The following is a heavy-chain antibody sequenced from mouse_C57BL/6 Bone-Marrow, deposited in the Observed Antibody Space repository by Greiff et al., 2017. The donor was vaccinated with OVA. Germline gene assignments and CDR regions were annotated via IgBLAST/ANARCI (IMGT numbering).Heavy chain of an antibody. Sequence: DVQLVESGGGLVKPGGSLKLSCAASGFTFSDYGMHWVRQAPEKGLEWVAYISSGSSTIYYADTVKGRFTISRDNAKNTLFLQMTSLRSEDTAMYYCARDAFITTVVGYFDVWGTGTTVTVSS. CDR3: ARDAFITTVVGYFDV. D-gene: IGHD1-1*01. J-gene: IGHJ1*03. V-gene: IGHV5-17*01. CDR1: GFTFSDYG. CDR2: ISSGSSTI.